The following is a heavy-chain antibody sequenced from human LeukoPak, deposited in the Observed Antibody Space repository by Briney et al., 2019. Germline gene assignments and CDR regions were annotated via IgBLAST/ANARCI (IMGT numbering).Heavy chain of an antibody. J-gene: IGHJ6*03. Sequence: KPSETLSLTCAVYGGSFSGYYWSWIRQPPGKGLEWIGEINHSGSTNYNPSLKSRVTISVDTSKNQFSLKLSSVTAADTAVYYCARGLRCTNGVCYKYYYYYYMDVWGKGTTVTVSS. V-gene: IGHV4-34*01. CDR2: INHSGST. CDR3: ARGLRCTNGVCYKYYYYYYMDV. D-gene: IGHD2-8*01. CDR1: GGSFSGYY.